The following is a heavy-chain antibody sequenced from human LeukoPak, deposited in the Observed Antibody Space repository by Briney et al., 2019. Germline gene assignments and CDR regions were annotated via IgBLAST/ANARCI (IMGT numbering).Heavy chain of an antibody. CDR2: IKQDGSEK. CDR1: GFTFSSYW. D-gene: IGHD6-6*01. CDR3: AGGSSSGLLDY. V-gene: IGHV3-7*04. Sequence: GGSLRLSCAASGFTFSSYWMSWVRQAPGKGLEWVANIKQDGSEKYYVDSVKGRFTISRDNAKNSLYLQMNSLRAEDTAVFYCAGGSSSGLLDYWGQGTLVTVSS. J-gene: IGHJ4*02.